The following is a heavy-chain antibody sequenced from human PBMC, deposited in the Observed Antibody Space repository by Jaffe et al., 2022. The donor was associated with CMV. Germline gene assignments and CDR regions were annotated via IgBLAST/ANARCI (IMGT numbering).Heavy chain of an antibody. J-gene: IGHJ4*02. CDR1: GFTFSSYG. D-gene: IGHD3-9*01. V-gene: IGHV3-33*08. Sequence: QVQLVESGGGVVQPGRSLRLSCAASGFTFSSYGMHWVRQAPGKGLEWVAVIWYDGSNKYYADSVKGRFTISRDNSKNTLYLQMNSLRAEDTAVYYCARDDGYDILTGYRTFDYWGQGTLVTVSS. CDR2: IWYDGSNK. CDR3: ARDDGYDILTGYRTFDY.